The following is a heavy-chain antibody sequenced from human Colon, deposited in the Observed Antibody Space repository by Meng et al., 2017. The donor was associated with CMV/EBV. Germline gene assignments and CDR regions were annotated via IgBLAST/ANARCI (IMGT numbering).Heavy chain of an antibody. CDR3: ARGGYGIWAVDI. Sequence: SLKISCVGSGLKSSSCDMRWVRQPPGKGLEWVASTSWNSGREAYGDSVKGRITISRDNAKNALYLHMNSLRAEDTAVYYCARGGYGIWAVDIWGQGTMVTVSS. D-gene: IGHD2-15*01. J-gene: IGHJ3*02. CDR1: GLKSSSCD. V-gene: IGHV3-9*02. CDR2: TSWNSGRE.